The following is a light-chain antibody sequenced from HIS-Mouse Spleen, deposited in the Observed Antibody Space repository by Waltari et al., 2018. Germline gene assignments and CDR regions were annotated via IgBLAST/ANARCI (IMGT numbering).Light chain of an antibody. CDR1: QSVSSRH. CDR2: GAS. CDR3: VLYMGSGISV. Sequence: EIVLTQSPGTLSLSPGERATLSCRASQSVSSRHLAWYQQKPGQATRLLIYGASSRATGIPDKFSGSGCGTDVTLTITGAQADDESDYYCVLYMGSGISVFGGGTK. J-gene: IGKJ4*02. V-gene: IGKV3-20*01.